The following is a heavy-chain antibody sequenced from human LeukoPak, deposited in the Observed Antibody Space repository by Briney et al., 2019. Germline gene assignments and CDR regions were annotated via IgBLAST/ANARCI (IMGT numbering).Heavy chain of an antibody. V-gene: IGHV3-33*01. Sequence: GGSLRLSCAASGITFSSYGMRWVRQAPGKGLEWVAVIWYDGSNKYYADSVKGRFTISRDNSKNTLSLQLNSLRAEDTAVYYCSRDPLIRNSSGFTQREYNWFDPWGQGTLVTVSS. CDR1: GITFSSYG. D-gene: IGHD6-19*01. J-gene: IGHJ5*02. CDR3: SRDPLIRNSSGFTQREYNWFDP. CDR2: IWYDGSNK.